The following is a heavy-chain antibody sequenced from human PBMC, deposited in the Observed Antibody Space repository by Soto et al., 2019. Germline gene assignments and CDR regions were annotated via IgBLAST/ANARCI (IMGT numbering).Heavy chain of an antibody. CDR1: GGSISSSSYY. Sequence: PSETLSLTCTVSGGSISSSSYYWGWIRQPPGKGLEWIGSIYYSGSTYYNQSLKSRVTISVDTSKNQYSLKLSSVTAADMAVYYCAIYVGSNDFWSGTVYYYYYMDVWGKGTTVTVSS. D-gene: IGHD3-3*01. V-gene: IGHV4-39*01. J-gene: IGHJ6*03. CDR3: AIYVGSNDFWSGTVYYYYYMDV. CDR2: IYYSGST.